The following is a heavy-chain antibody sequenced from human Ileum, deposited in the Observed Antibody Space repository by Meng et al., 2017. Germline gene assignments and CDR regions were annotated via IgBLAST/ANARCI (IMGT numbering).Heavy chain of an antibody. CDR1: GGSISSSFY. CDR3: VRHGGKYFDS. CDR2: IYLAGSP. V-gene: IGHV4-4*02. Sequence: HVKGQGSGHGLLDPSVTMYLSCTVYGGSISSSFYWSWVRQSPGKGLEWIGQIYLAGSPNYNPSLESRVTISVDKSKNQFSLRLTSVTAADTVIFYCVRHGGKYFDSWGQGTLVTVSS. J-gene: IGHJ4*02. D-gene: IGHD2-15*01.